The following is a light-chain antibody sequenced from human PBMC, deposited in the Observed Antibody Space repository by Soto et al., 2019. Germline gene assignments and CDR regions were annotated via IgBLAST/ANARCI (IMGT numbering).Light chain of an antibody. V-gene: IGKV2-28*01. CDR2: LGS. CDR1: QSLLHSNGYNY. Sequence: DIVMTQSPLSLPVTPGEPASISCRSSQSLLHSNGYNYLDWYLQKPGQSPQLLIYLGSNRASGVPDRFSGSGSGTDFTLKISRVEAEDVGVYYCMQEYTFGQGTKLEIK. J-gene: IGKJ2*01. CDR3: MQEYT.